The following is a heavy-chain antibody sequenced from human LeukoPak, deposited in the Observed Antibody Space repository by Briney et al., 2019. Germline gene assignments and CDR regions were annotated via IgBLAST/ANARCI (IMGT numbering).Heavy chain of an antibody. CDR1: GGSFSSGSYY. J-gene: IGHJ5*01. CDR2: LYYSGTT. CDR3: ARHREAYTNSWFHY. Sequence: SETLSLTCTASGGSFSSGSYYWGWIRPPPGKGLEWIGSLYYSGTTYYNPSLKSRVTISVDTSENQLSLKLSSVTAADTAVNYCARHREAYTNSWFHYWGQGTLVTVSS. V-gene: IGHV4-39*01. D-gene: IGHD2-2*02.